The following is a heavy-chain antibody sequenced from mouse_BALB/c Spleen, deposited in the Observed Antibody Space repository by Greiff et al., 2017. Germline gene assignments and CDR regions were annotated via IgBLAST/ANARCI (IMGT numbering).Heavy chain of an antibody. D-gene: IGHD2-1*01. V-gene: IGHV14-3*02. Sequence: VQLKQSGAELVKPGASVKLSCTASGFNIKDTYMHWVKQRPEQGLEWIGRIDPANGNTKYDPKFQGKATITADTSSNTAYLQLSSLTSEDTAVYYCARGGGNYGYYAMDYWGQGTSVTVSS. CDR1: GFNIKDTY. CDR2: IDPANGNT. J-gene: IGHJ4*01. CDR3: ARGGGNYGYYAMDY.